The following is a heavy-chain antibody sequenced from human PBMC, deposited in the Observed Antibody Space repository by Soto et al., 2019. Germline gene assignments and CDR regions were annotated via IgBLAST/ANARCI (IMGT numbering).Heavy chain of an antibody. CDR2: IYYSGIT. Sequence: SETLSLTCTVSGGSISTYFWAWIRQPPGKGLEWIGYIYYSGITDSNPSLKSRLTISVDTSKNQSSLNLRSVTAADTAVYYCARIYDFWSGYYWFDPWGQGTLVTVSS. CDR3: ARIYDFWSGYYWFDP. V-gene: IGHV4-59*12. D-gene: IGHD3-3*01. CDR1: GGSISTYF. J-gene: IGHJ5*02.